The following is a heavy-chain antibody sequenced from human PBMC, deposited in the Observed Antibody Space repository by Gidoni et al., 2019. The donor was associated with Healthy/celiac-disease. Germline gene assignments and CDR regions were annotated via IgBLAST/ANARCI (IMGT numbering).Heavy chain of an antibody. CDR1: GFTFDDYA. CDR2: IRWNSGSI. D-gene: IGHD3-16*01. CDR3: AKDRGGALGIDY. Sequence: EVQLVESGGGLVQPGRSLRLSCAASGFTFDDYAMHWVRQAPGKGLEWVSGIRWNSGSIGYADSVKGRFTISRDNAKNSLYLQMNSLRAEDTALYYCAKDRGGALGIDYWGQGTLVTVSS. J-gene: IGHJ4*02. V-gene: IGHV3-9*01.